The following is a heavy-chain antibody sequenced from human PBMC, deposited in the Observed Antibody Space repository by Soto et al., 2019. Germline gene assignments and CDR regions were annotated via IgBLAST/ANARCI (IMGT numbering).Heavy chain of an antibody. Sequence: GGSLRLSYEASGFTLSSFEMSWVRQAPGKGLEWVSSFGGSGDDTFYADSVKGRFTMSRDNSKNTLYLQMNGLRAEDTAVYYCAIRKYNYANWGQGTLVTVSS. J-gene: IGHJ4*02. CDR3: AIRKYNYAN. CDR2: FGGSGDDT. CDR1: GFTLSSFE. V-gene: IGHV3-23*01. D-gene: IGHD2-2*01.